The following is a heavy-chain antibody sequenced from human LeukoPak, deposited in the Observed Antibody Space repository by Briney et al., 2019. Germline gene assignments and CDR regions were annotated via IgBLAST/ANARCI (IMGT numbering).Heavy chain of an antibody. CDR2: IYYTGST. V-gene: IGHV4-59*01. D-gene: IGHD6-13*01. J-gene: IGHJ3*02. CDR3: AREVPRTAAAGTEAFDI. CDR1: GGSISSDY. Sequence: SETLSLTCTVSGGSISSDYWSWIRQSPGKGLEWIGYIYYTGSTNYNPSLKSRVTISIDTSKKQLSPKLSSVTAADTAVYYCAREVPRTAAAGTEAFDIWGQGTLVTVSS.